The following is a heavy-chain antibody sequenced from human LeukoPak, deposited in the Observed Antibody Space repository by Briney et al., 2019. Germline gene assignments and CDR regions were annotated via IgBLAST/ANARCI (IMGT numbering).Heavy chain of an antibody. CDR1: GFTFSSYA. CDR2: ISSNGGST. V-gene: IGHV3-64*04. Sequence: GGSLRLSCSASGFTFSSYAMHWVRQAPGKGLEYVSAISSNGGSTYYADSVKGRFTISRDNSKNTLYLQINSLRAEDTAVYYCAKDHASVTSDYFDYWGQGALVTVSS. D-gene: IGHD4-17*01. J-gene: IGHJ4*02. CDR3: AKDHASVTSDYFDY.